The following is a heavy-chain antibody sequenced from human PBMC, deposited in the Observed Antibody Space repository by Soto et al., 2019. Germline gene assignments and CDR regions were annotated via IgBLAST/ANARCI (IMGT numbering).Heavy chain of an antibody. D-gene: IGHD2-2*01. J-gene: IGHJ6*02. CDR2: INPETGGT. Sequence: QVQLVQSGADVKTPGASVRVSCKASGYTFTGYYVHWVREAPGQGHEWMGWINPETGGTSYAQKFQGRVTLSRDTSINTAYLELSRLRFDDATVYFCAIERYQVISDGMDVWGQGTTVTVSS. V-gene: IGHV1-2*02. CDR1: GYTFTGYY. CDR3: AIERYQVISDGMDV.